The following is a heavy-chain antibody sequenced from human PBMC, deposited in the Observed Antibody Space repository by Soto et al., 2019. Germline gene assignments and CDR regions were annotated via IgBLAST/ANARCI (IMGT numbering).Heavy chain of an antibody. V-gene: IGHV4-34*01. J-gene: IGHJ6*02. Sequence: SETLSLTCAVYGGSFSGYYWSWIRQPPGKGLEWIGEINHSGSTNYNPSLKSRVTISVDTSKNQFSLKLSSVTAADTAVYYCARAYGYYDSSGYYYYYYGMDVWGRGTKVTVSS. D-gene: IGHD3-22*01. CDR3: ARAYGYYDSSGYYYYYYGMDV. CDR2: INHSGST. CDR1: GGSFSGYY.